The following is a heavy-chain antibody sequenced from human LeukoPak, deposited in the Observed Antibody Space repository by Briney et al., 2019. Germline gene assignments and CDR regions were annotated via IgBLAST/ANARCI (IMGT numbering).Heavy chain of an antibody. V-gene: IGHV3-53*05. D-gene: IGHD2-8*02. Sequence: GGPLRLSCAASGFTVSSNYMSWVRQAPGKGLEWVSVIYSGGSTYYADSVKGRFTISRDNSKNTLYLQMNSLRSEDTAVYYCARDTGTPWRFDYWGQGTLVTVSS. CDR1: GFTVSSNY. J-gene: IGHJ4*02. CDR2: IYSGGST. CDR3: ARDTGTPWRFDY.